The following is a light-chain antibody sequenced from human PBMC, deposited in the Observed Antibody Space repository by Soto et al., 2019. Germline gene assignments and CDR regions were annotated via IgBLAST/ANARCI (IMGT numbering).Light chain of an antibody. V-gene: IGKV3-15*01. CDR3: QQYNNWPPVT. CDR1: QSVSSN. J-gene: IGKJ5*01. Sequence: ETVMTQSPAALSVSPGERATLSCRASQSVSSNVAWYQQTPGQAPRLLIYGASTRATGIPDRFRGSGSGTEFTLTISSLQSEDFAVYYCQQYNNWPPVTFGQGTRLDIK. CDR2: GAS.